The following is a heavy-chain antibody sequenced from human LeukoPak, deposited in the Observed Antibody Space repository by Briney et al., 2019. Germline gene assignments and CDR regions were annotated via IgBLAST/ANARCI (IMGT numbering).Heavy chain of an antibody. D-gene: IGHD2-2*01. CDR1: GFTFSSYW. Sequence: HPGGSLRLSCAASGFTFSSYWMSWVRQAPGKGLEWVANIKQDGSVKYYVDSVKGRFTISRDNAKNSLYLQMNSLRAGDTAVYYCASIEVVPAAMRYYYYYYGMDLWGQGTTVTVSS. CDR2: IKQDGSVK. CDR3: ASIEVVPAAMRYYYYYYGMDL. V-gene: IGHV3-7*01. J-gene: IGHJ6*02.